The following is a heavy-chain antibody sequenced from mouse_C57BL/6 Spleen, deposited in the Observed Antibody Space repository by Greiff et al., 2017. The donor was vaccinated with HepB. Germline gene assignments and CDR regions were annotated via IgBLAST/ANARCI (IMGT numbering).Heavy chain of an antibody. V-gene: IGHV6-3*01. J-gene: IGHJ4*01. CDR1: GFTFSNYW. D-gene: IGHD1-1*01. Sequence: EVQGVESGGGLVQPGGSMKLSCVASGFTFSNYWMNWVRQSPEKGLEWVAQIRLKSDNYATHYAESVKGRFTISRDDSKSSVYLQMNNLRAEDTGIYYCTGGTTVVATRENYYAMDDWGQGTSVTVSS. CDR2: IRLKSDNYAT. CDR3: TGGTTVVATRENYYAMDD.